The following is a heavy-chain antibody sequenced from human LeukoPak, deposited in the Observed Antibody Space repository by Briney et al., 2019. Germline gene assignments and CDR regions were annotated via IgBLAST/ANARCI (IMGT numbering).Heavy chain of an antibody. CDR2: ITGSGDFA. Sequence: GGSLRLSCAASGFTFSSYAMSWVRQAPGKGLEWVSAITGSGDFAKYADSVGGRFTISRDNSKNTVYLQMNSLTVEDTALYYCTERITATAPFDSWGQGALVIVSS. J-gene: IGHJ4*02. CDR3: TERITATAPFDS. CDR1: GFTFSSYA. D-gene: IGHD4-17*01. V-gene: IGHV3-23*01.